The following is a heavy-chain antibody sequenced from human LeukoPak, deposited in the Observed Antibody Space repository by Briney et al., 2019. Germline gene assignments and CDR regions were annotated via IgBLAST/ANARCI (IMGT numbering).Heavy chain of an antibody. CDR3: AREVVSSTSFDC. CDR1: GFTFSSYS. D-gene: IGHD3-22*01. Sequence: GGSLRLSCAASGFTFSSYSMNWVRQAPSKGLEWVSSITSSSGYIYYADSVEGRFTISRDNARNSLYLQMHSLRAEDTAVYFCAREVVSSTSFDCWGQGTLVTVSS. J-gene: IGHJ4*02. V-gene: IGHV3-21*01. CDR2: ITSSSGYI.